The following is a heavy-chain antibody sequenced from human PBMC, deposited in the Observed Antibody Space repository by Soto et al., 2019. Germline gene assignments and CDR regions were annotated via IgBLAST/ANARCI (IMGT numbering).Heavy chain of an antibody. D-gene: IGHD2-2*01. J-gene: IGHJ5*02. CDR3: VRGSFCSTTTCYNLGWFAP. Sequence: QVQLVESGGGVVQPGESLRLSCTTYGFTFSDFVMQWVRQAPGKGLEWVAVIWTDGSQIHYADSVKGRFTISRDSSKNTVYLQMNSLRADDTAVYYCVRGSFCSTTTCYNLGWFAPWGHGTQVTVSS. V-gene: IGHV3-33*01. CDR2: IWTDGSQI. CDR1: GFTFSDFV.